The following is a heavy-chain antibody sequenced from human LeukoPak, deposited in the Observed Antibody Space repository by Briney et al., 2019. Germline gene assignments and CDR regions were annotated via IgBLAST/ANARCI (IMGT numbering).Heavy chain of an antibody. Sequence: SETLSLTCTVSGASISSGTYYWSWIRQPAGKGLEWIGRIYTSGSTKYNPSLKSRVTISVDSSKNQFSLRLSSVTAADTAVYYCAREFWNYRSGNLQAFDIWGQGTMVTVSS. J-gene: IGHJ3*02. CDR3: AREFWNYRSGNLQAFDI. CDR1: GASISSGTYY. D-gene: IGHD3-10*01. V-gene: IGHV4-61*02. CDR2: IYTSGST.